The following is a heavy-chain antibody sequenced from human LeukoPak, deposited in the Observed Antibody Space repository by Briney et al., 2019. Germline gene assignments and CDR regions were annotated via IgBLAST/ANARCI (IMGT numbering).Heavy chain of an antibody. J-gene: IGHJ4*02. CDR2: IYSGGST. CDR3: AKDAGKSYSAVDY. Sequence: GGSLRLSCAASGFTVSSNYMSWVRQAPGKGLEWVSVIYSGGSTYYADSVKGRFTISRDTSKNTLYLQMNSLRAEDTAIYYCAKDAGKSYSAVDYWGQGTLVTVSS. D-gene: IGHD3-10*01. CDR1: GFTVSSNY. V-gene: IGHV3-66*02.